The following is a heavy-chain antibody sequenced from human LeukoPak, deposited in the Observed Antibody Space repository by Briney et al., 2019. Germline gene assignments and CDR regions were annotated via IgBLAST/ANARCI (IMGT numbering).Heavy chain of an antibody. V-gene: IGHV3-21*01. J-gene: IGHJ4*02. D-gene: IGHD2-2*01. Sequence: GGSLRLSXAASGFTFSRYSMNWVRQAPGKGLEWVSSISSSSSFIYYADSVKGRFIISRDNAKNSLYLQMNSLRAEDTAVYYCARDPPLGSCSTISCPHLDYWGQGTLVTVSS. CDR1: GFTFSRYS. CDR3: ARDPPLGSCSTISCPHLDY. CDR2: ISSSSSFI.